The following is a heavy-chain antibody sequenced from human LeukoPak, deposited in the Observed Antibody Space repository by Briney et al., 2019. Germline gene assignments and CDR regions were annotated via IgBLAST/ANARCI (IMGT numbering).Heavy chain of an antibody. V-gene: IGHV4-34*01. CDR1: GGSFSGYY. CDR2: INHSGST. Sequence: SETLSLTCAVYGGSFSGYYWSWIRQPPGKGLEWIEEINHSGSTNYNPSLKSRATISVATSKNQFSLKLSSVTAADTAVYYCARGGYYYDSSGGAFDIWGQGTMVTVSS. CDR3: ARGGYYYDSSGGAFDI. D-gene: IGHD3-22*01. J-gene: IGHJ3*02.